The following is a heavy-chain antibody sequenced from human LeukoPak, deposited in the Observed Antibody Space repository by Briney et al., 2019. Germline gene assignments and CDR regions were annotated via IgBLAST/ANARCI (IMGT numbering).Heavy chain of an antibody. J-gene: IGHJ5*02. CDR3: ATWNYDSSGHLT. D-gene: IGHD3-22*01. V-gene: IGHV4-30-4*01. CDR1: GGSISSGDYY. Sequence: PSETLSLTCTVSGGSISSGDYYWSWIRQPPGKGLEWIGYIYYSGSTYYNPSLKSRVTISVDTSKNQFSLKLSSVTAADTAVYYCATWNYDSSGHLTWGQGTLVTVSS. CDR2: IYYSGST.